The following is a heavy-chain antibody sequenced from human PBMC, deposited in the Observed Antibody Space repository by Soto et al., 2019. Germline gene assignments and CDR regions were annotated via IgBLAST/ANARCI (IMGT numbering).Heavy chain of an antibody. V-gene: IGHV5-51*01. CDR2: IYPGDSDT. Sequence: ESLKLSFKCSGYRFPSYWIGWVRQMPGKGLECMGIIYPGDSDTRYSPSFQGQVTISADKSISTAYLQWSSLKASDTAMYYCARLQTARLWFGELRYYYGMDVWGQGTTVTVSS. D-gene: IGHD3-10*01. CDR1: GYRFPSYW. J-gene: IGHJ6*02. CDR3: ARLQTARLWFGELRYYYGMDV.